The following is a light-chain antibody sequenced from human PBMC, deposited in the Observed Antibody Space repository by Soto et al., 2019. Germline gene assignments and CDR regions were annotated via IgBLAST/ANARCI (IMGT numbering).Light chain of an antibody. CDR2: QDS. J-gene: IGLJ2*01. V-gene: IGLV3-1*01. CDR3: QAWDSSTADVV. Sequence: SSELTQPPSVSVSPGQTASITCSGDKLGDKYACWYQQKPGQSPVLVIYQDSKRPSGIPERFSGSNSGNTATLTISGTQAMDEADYYCQAWDSSTADVVFGGGTKVTVL. CDR1: KLGDKY.